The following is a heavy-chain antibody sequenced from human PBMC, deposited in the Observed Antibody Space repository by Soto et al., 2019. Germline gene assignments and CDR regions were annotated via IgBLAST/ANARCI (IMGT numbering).Heavy chain of an antibody. CDR3: AIEQVTTCHYDSRGSYPLGY. J-gene: IGHJ4*02. D-gene: IGHD3-22*01. Sequence: EVQLLESGGGLVQPGGSLRLSCAASGFTFSNCAMSWVGQAPGKGLEWVSGISGGAGRTYYADSVKGRFSISRDNSKNTLDQQMSIQRAEDTAIYYCAIEQVTTCHYDSRGSYPLGYWGQGALVTGFS. V-gene: IGHV3-23*01. CDR2: ISGGAGRT. CDR1: GFTFSNCA.